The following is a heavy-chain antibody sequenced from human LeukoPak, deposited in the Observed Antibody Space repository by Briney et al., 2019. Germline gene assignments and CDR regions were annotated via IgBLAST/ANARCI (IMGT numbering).Heavy chain of an antibody. CDR3: ARSYDSSGYDYGFDY. CDR2: IYTSGST. D-gene: IGHD3-22*01. CDR1: GGSISSGSYY. V-gene: IGHV4-61*02. J-gene: IGHJ4*02. Sequence: PSETLSLTCTVSGGSISSGSYYWSWIRQPAGKGLEWIGRIYTSGSTNYNPSLKSRVTISVDTSKNQFSLKLSSVTAADTAVYYCARSYDSSGYDYGFDYWGQGTLDTVSS.